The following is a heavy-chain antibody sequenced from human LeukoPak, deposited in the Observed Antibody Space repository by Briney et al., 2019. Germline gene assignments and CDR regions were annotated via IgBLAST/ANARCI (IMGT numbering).Heavy chain of an antibody. D-gene: IGHD3-3*01. CDR3: ARGGLGYDFWSGPYAFDI. CDR1: GFTFSSYS. V-gene: IGHV3-21*01. Sequence: GGSLRLSCAASGFTFSSYSMNWVRQAPGKGLEWVSSISSSSSYIYYADSVKGRFTISRDNAKNSLYLQMNSLRAEDTAVYYCARGGLGYDFWSGPYAFDIWGQGTMVTVSS. J-gene: IGHJ3*02. CDR2: ISSSSSYI.